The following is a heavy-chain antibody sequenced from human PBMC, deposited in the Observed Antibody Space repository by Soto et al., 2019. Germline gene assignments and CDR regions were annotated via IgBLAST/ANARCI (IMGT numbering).Heavy chain of an antibody. Sequence: QVHLVQSGVEVKTPGASVKVSCQASGYTFFTYDISWVRQAPGQGLEWMGWISTYSGETKYAQKFRGRVTMTTDRSTTTDYLELRSLRSDDTAVYYCARDRRLGGSRWWFDPWGQGTLVIVSS. CDR3: ARDRRLGGSRWWFDP. V-gene: IGHV1-18*01. CDR2: ISTYSGET. J-gene: IGHJ5*02. D-gene: IGHD1-26*01. CDR1: GYTFFTYD.